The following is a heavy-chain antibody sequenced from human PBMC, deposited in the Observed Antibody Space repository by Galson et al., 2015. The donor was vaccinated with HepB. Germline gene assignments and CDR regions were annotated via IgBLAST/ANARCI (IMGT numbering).Heavy chain of an antibody. J-gene: IGHJ6*02. CDR1: GGTFSSYA. CDR2: IIPIFGTA. Sequence: SVKVSCKASGGTFSSYAISWVRQAPGQGLEWMGGIIPIFGTANYAQKFQGRVTITADESTSTAYMELSSLRSEDTAVYYCARPRLLQNGMDVWGQGTTVTVSS. CDR3: ARPRLLQNGMDV. V-gene: IGHV1-69*13. D-gene: IGHD2/OR15-2a*01.